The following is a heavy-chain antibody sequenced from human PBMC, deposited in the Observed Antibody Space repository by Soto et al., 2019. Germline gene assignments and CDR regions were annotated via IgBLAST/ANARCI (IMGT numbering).Heavy chain of an antibody. V-gene: IGHV4-30-2*01. CDR3: ARGTSGGQLVLSGFDY. CDR1: GGSISSGGYS. J-gene: IGHJ4*02. Sequence: QLQLQESGSGLVKPSQTLSLTCAVSGGSISSGGYSWSWIRQPPGKGLEWNGYIYHSGSTYYNPSLKSRVTISVDRSKNQFSLKLSSVAAADTAVYYCARGTSGGQLVLSGFDYGGQGTLVTVSS. CDR2: IYHSGST. D-gene: IGHD6-6*01.